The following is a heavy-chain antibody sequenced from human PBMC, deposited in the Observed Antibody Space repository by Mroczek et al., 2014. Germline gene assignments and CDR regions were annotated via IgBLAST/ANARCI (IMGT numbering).Heavy chain of an antibody. D-gene: IGHD3-3*01. CDR1: GGSISSGGYY. J-gene: IGHJ4*02. CDR3: ARVTIFGVVINRTGGFDY. CDR2: IYYSGST. V-gene: IGHV4-31*03. Sequence: QVQLQESGPGLVKPSQTLSLTCTVSGGSISSGGYYWSWIRQHPGKGLEWIGYIYYSGSTYYNPSLKSRVTISVDTSKNQFSLKLSSVTAADTAVYYCARVTIFGVVINRTGGFDYWGQGTLVTGLL.